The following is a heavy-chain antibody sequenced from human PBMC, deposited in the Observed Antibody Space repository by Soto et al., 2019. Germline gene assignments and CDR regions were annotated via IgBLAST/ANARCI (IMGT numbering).Heavy chain of an antibody. CDR2: ITGSGCST. J-gene: IGHJ4*02. CDR1: GFTFSSYA. V-gene: IGHV3-23*01. CDR3: AKVVSDMISFGGVIVTSYYFEY. D-gene: IGHD3-16*02. Sequence: GGSLRLSCAASGFTFSSYAMSWVRQAPGKGLEWVSGITGSGCSTYYADSVKGRFTISRDISKNTVYLQMNSLRAEDTAVYYCAKVVSDMISFGGVIVTSYYFEYGGQGTLVTVS.